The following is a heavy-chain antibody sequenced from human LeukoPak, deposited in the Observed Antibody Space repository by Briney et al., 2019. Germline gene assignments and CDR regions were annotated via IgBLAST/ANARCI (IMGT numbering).Heavy chain of an antibody. CDR1: GGSISNYY. V-gene: IGHV4-59*08. CDR3: ARVHSGYDFGNRKYYYFDY. CDR2: IYYRGST. D-gene: IGHD5-12*01. Sequence: SETLSLTCTVSGGSISNYYWSWIRQPPGKGLEWIGYIYYRGSTNYNPSLKSRVTISVDTPKNQFSLKLSSVTAADTAVYYCARVHSGYDFGNRKYYYFDYWGQGTLVTVSS. J-gene: IGHJ4*02.